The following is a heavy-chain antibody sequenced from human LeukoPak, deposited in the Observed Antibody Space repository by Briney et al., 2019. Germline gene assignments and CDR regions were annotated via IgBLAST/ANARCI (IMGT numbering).Heavy chain of an antibody. V-gene: IGHV3-48*03. CDR1: GFTFSQKD. CDR3: VSQDRHLGGYFDY. Sequence: PGGSLRLSCAASGFTFSQKDMNWVRQAPGKGLEWVSYITTSGGTIYYADSVKGRFTISRDNAENSLFLQMNGLRAEDTAVYYCVSQDRHLGGYFDYWGQGTLVTVAS. D-gene: IGHD3-16*01. CDR2: ITTSGGTI. J-gene: IGHJ4*02.